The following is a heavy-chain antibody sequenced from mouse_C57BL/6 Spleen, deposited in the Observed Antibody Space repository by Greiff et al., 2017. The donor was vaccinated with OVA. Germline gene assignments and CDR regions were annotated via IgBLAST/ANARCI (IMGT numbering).Heavy chain of an antibody. J-gene: IGHJ1*03. CDR3: TRDGYYHWYFDV. CDR1: GFTFSSYA. CDR2: ISSGGDYI. Sequence: EVKVEESGEGLVKPGGSLKLSCAASGFTFSSYAMSWVRQTPEKRLEWVAYISSGGDYIYYADTVKGRFTISRDNARNTLYLQMSSLKSEDTAMYYCTRDGYYHWYFDVWGTGTTVTVSS. V-gene: IGHV5-9-1*02. D-gene: IGHD2-3*01.